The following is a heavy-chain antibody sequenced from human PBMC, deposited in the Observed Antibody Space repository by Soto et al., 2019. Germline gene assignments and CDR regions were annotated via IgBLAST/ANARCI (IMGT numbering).Heavy chain of an antibody. V-gene: IGHV3-23*01. CDR3: AKRTVGWYFDI. Sequence: EVQLLESGGGLVQPGGSLRLSCAASGFTFSSYAMTWVRQAPGKGLEWVSAISGSGDSTYYADCVKGRFTISRDNSKNTQYLQVTSLRAEDTAVYYCAKRTVGWYFDIWGRGTLVTVSS. CDR2: ISGSGDST. CDR1: GFTFSSYA. D-gene: IGHD4-17*01. J-gene: IGHJ2*01.